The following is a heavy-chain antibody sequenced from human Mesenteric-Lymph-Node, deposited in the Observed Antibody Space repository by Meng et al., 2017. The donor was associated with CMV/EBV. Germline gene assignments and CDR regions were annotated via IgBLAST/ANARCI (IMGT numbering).Heavy chain of an antibody. CDR2: LHESGTT. Sequence: GSLRLSCTVSGYSISSGYYWGWIWQPPGKGLEWIGSLHESGTTYYNPSLKSRVTVSVDTSTNQFSLRLRSVTAADTGIYYCARDEGIAVSGNPGIFDYWGQGALVTVSS. D-gene: IGHD6-13*01. J-gene: IGHJ4*02. V-gene: IGHV4-38-2*02. CDR3: ARDEGIAVSGNPGIFDY. CDR1: GYSISSGYY.